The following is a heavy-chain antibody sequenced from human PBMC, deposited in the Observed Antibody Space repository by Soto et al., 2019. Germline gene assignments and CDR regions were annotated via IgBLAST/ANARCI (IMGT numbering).Heavy chain of an antibody. CDR2: IYPGDSET. CDR3: PRTRHYHGAAFDS. V-gene: IGHV5-51*01. J-gene: IGHJ4*01. D-gene: IGHD3-10*01. Sequence: RGESLKISCNGSAYTFTNYYIGWVRQVAGKGLEWMGIIYPGDSETTYSPSFQGQVTFSVDKSLNTAYVQWSSLKASDTAIYYCPRTRHYHGAAFDSWGHGTLVTVSS. CDR1: AYTFTNYY.